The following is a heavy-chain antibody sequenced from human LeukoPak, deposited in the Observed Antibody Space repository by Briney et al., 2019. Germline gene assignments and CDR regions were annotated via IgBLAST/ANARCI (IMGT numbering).Heavy chain of an antibody. CDR2: INSDGSST. V-gene: IGHV3-74*01. D-gene: IGHD3-3*01. CDR3: ARAGTGYYDFWSGYYTSVYFDD. Sequence: GGSLRLSCAASGFTFSSYWMHWVRHAPGKGLVWVSRINSDGSSTSYADSVKGRFTISRDNAKNTLYLQMNSLRAEDTAVYYCARAGTGYYDFWSGYYTSVYFDDWGQGTLVTVFS. J-gene: IGHJ4*02. CDR1: GFTFSSYW.